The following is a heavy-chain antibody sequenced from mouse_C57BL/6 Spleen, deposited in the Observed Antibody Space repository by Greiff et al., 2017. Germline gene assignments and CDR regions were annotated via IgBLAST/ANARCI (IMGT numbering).Heavy chain of an antibody. CDR3: AREGDSSGYGYFDV. CDR1: GYSITSGYY. CDR2: INSDRSN. V-gene: IGHV3-6*01. D-gene: IGHD3-2*02. Sequence: EVQLMESGPGLVKPSQSLSLTCSVTGYSITSGYYWNWIRQFPGNKLEWMGFINSDRSNHYNPSLKNRTSLTRDTSTNQFFLKLNCVTTEDTATEYCAREGDSSGYGYFDVWGKGTTLTVSS. J-gene: IGHJ2*01.